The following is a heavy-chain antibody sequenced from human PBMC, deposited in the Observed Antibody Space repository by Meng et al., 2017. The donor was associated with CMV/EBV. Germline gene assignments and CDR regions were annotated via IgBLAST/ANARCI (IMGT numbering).Heavy chain of an antibody. CDR1: GIPFRPHA. D-gene: IGHD3-9*01. V-gene: IGHV1-69*10. CDR3: VFEGVDILTGSYKKFFDS. Sequence: SVKVSCKGSGIPFRPHAINWVRLAPGHGLEWMGGIMPLSGFTSYAQRFQGRITITADKSTSTTYMGLSSLTSEDAAVYYCVFEGVDILTGSYKKFFDSWGQGTLVTVSS. J-gene: IGHJ4*02. CDR2: IMPLSGFT.